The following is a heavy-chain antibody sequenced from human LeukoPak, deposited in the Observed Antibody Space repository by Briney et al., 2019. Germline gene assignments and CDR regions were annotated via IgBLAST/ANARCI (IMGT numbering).Heavy chain of an antibody. CDR1: GYSFTKYC. Sequence: GESLKISCKGSGYSFTKYCIGWVRQMPGKGLEWMGIICPGDSDARYSPSFQGQVTMSADKSINTAYLQWGSLKASDTAMYYCARSRPRGVRGVNGFDPWGQGTQVTVSS. D-gene: IGHD3-10*01. V-gene: IGHV5-51*01. CDR2: ICPGDSDA. CDR3: ARSRPRGVRGVNGFDP. J-gene: IGHJ5*02.